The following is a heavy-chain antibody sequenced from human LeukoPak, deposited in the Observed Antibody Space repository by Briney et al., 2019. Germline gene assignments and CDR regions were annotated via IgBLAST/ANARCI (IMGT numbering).Heavy chain of an antibody. CDR1: GGSISSYY. CDR2: IYTSGST. J-gene: IGHJ4*02. V-gene: IGHV4-4*07. CDR3: VSRGYSYGTLYYFDY. D-gene: IGHD5-18*01. Sequence: PETLSLTCTVSGGSISSYYWSWIRQPAGKGLEWIGRIYTSGSTNYNPSLKSRVTMSVDTSKNQFSLKLSSVTAADTAVYYCVSRGYSYGTLYYFDYWGQGTLVTVSS.